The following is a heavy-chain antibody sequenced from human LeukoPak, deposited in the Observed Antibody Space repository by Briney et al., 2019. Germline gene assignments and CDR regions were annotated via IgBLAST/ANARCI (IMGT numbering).Heavy chain of an antibody. V-gene: IGHV3-7*03. CDR1: GFTFRKYW. J-gene: IGHJ4*02. CDR3: AGGTGFIIKD. Sequence: GGSLRLSCAASGFTFRKYWMAWARRAPGKGLEWVANIKQDGSEKNYVDSVKGRFTISRDNAKNSLYLQMNNLRVEDTAMYYCAGGTGFIIKDWGQGTLVTVSS. CDR2: IKQDGSEK. D-gene: IGHD3-9*01.